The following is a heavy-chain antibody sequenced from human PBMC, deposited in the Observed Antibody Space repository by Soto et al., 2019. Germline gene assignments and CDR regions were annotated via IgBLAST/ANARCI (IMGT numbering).Heavy chain of an antibody. V-gene: IGHV3-23*01. CDR1: GFVFKHFA. Sequence: GGSLRLSCVVSGFVFKHFAINWVRQPPGKGLEWVSVIRGTGLNTYYAASVKGRFNISRDNSKNTVYLQMDSLKVEDTAVYYCAKRASPANIDNWFDPWGPATQVTVSS. CDR3: AKRASPANIDNWFDP. J-gene: IGHJ5*02. CDR2: IRGTGLNT.